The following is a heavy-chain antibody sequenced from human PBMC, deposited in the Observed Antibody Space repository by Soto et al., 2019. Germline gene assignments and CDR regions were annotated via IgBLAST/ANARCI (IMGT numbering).Heavy chain of an antibody. J-gene: IGHJ3*02. CDR2: ISGSGGST. V-gene: IGHV3-23*01. Sequence: PGGSLRLSCTASGVTFSSYAMSWVRQAPGKGLEWVSAISGSGGSTYYADSVKGRFTISRDNSKNTLYLQMNSLRAEDTAVYYCAKGRVPRGITIFGVVTRDAFDIWGQGTMVTVSS. CDR1: GVTFSSYA. CDR3: AKGRVPRGITIFGVVTRDAFDI. D-gene: IGHD3-3*01.